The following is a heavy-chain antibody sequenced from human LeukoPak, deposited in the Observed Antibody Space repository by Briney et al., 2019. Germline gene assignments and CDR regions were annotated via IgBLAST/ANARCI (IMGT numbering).Heavy chain of an antibody. D-gene: IGHD6-13*01. J-gene: IGHJ4*02. CDR3: ARDRTWQQLGLPDY. CDR2: ISAYNGNT. V-gene: IGHV1-18*01. CDR1: GYTFTSYG. Sequence: ASVTVSCKASGYTFTSYGISWVRQAPGQGLEWMGWISAYNGNTNYAQKLQGRVTMTTDTSTSTAYMELRSLRSDDTAVYYCARDRTWQQLGLPDYWGQGTLVTVSS.